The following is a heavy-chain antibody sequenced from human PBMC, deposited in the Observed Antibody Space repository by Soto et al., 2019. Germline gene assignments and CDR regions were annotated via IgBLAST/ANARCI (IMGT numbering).Heavy chain of an antibody. D-gene: IGHD5-12*01. CDR3: ARWLGYGPHFDY. CDR1: GGSISSGDYY. Sequence: QVQLQESGPGLVKPSQTLSLTCTVSGGSISSGDYYWSWIRQPPGKGLEWIGYISYSGNTYYNPSLKSRVTISVDTSKNQFSLKLSSVTAADTAVYYCARWLGYGPHFDYWGQGTLVTVSS. J-gene: IGHJ4*02. V-gene: IGHV4-30-4*01. CDR2: ISYSGNT.